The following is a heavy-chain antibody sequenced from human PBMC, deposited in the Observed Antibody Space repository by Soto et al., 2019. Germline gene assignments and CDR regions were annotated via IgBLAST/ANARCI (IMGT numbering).Heavy chain of an antibody. CDR3: ARDREYCSGDKCYETGSAY. V-gene: IGHV3-48*01. Sequence: EVQLVESGGGLIQPGGSLRLSCAASGFSFSSYSMNWVRQAPGKGLEWISYITRNSDIINYADSVKGRFTISRDNAKNSLHLQMDSLRADDTAVYYCARDREYCSGDKCYETGSAYWGQGTLLTVSS. CDR1: GFSFSSYS. D-gene: IGHD2-15*01. J-gene: IGHJ4*02. CDR2: ITRNSDII.